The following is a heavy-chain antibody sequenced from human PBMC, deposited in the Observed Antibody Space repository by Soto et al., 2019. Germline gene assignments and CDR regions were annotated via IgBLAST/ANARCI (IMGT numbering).Heavy chain of an antibody. V-gene: IGHV4-30-4*01. Sequence: SETLSLTCTVSGGSISSGNYYWSWIRQPPGKGLEWIGNIYYSGSTYYNPSLKSRVTISVDTSKNQFSLKMNSVTAADTAVYYCARSSHYNHNALDMWGQGTMVTVSS. CDR2: IYYSGST. J-gene: IGHJ3*02. CDR1: GGSISSGNYY. CDR3: ARSSHYNHNALDM. D-gene: IGHD3-22*01.